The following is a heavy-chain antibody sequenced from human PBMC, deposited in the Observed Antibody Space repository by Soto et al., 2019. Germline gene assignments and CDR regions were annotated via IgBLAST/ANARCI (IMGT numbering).Heavy chain of an antibody. Sequence: EVQLVESGGGLVKPGGSLRLSCAASGFTFSSYSMNWVRQAPGKGLEWVSSISSSSSYIYYADSVKGRFTISRDNAKNTLYLQMNSLRAEDTAVYYCARDSLTFFGFGGGWFDPWGQGTLVTVSS. V-gene: IGHV3-21*01. CDR3: ARDSLTFFGFGGGWFDP. CDR2: ISSSSSYI. D-gene: IGHD3-3*01. J-gene: IGHJ5*02. CDR1: GFTFSSYS.